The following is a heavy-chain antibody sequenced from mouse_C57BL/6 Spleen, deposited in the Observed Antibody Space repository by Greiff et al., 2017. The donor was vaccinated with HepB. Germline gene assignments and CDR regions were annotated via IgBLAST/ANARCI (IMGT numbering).Heavy chain of an antibody. Sequence: EVQRVESGGGLVKPGGSLKLSCAASGFTFSDYGMHWVRQAPEKWLEWVAYIGSGSSTIYYADTVKGRFTISRDNAKNTLFLQMTSLRSEDTAMYYCARGGRGGYAMDYWGQGTSVTVSS. V-gene: IGHV5-17*01. D-gene: IGHD3-3*01. J-gene: IGHJ4*01. CDR1: GFTFSDYG. CDR2: IGSGSSTI. CDR3: ARGGRGGYAMDY.